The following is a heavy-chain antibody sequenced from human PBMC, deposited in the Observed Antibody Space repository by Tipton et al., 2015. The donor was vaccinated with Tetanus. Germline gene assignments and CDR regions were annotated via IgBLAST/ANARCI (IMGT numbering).Heavy chain of an antibody. CDR3: ARSAHFASWYD. CDR1: GFNFSTNR. D-gene: IGHD6-13*01. Sequence: SLRLSCVGSGFNFSTNRMNSVRHPTFKGLEWIAYISSGLSLLFPSPAVRGRFFISRDNTKNSLSLQMNSLKDDDTAVYYCARSAHFASWYDWGPGTRVTVSS. J-gene: IGHJ4*02. CDR2: ISSGLSLL. V-gene: IGHV3-48*02.